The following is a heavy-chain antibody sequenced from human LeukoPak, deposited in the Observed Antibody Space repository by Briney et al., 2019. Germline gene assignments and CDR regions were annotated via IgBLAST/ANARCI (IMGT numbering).Heavy chain of an antibody. V-gene: IGHV3-30-3*01. J-gene: IGHJ4*02. Sequence: QPGGSLRLSCAASGFTFSSYAMHWVRQAPGKGLEWVAVISYDGSNKYYADSVKGRFTFSRDNSKNTLYLQMNSLRAEDTAIYYCAKDWYYDVLTGYYDWGQGTLVTVSS. D-gene: IGHD3-9*01. CDR2: ISYDGSNK. CDR1: GFTFSSYA. CDR3: AKDWYYDVLTGYYD.